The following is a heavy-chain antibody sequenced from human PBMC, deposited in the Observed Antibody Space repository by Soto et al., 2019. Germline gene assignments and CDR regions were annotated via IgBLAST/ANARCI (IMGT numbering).Heavy chain of an antibody. D-gene: IGHD3-22*01. CDR1: GYPFTTSG. Sequence: QVHLVQSGAEVKKPGASVMISCKTSGYPFTTSGLHWLRQAPGQSLEWMGWVNPDIGDTKYSHKFKDRFTIPADTPASAGYMELSRLRPEDTALYYWARVSEDDRVLPVTMRGGWFESWGQGTLVTVSS. CDR2: VNPDIGDT. J-gene: IGHJ5*01. CDR3: ARVSEDDRVLPVTMRGGWFES. V-gene: IGHV1-3*01.